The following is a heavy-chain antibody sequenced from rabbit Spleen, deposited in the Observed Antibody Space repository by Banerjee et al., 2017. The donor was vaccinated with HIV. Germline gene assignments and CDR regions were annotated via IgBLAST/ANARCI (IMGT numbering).Heavy chain of an antibody. V-gene: IGHV1S40*01. CDR2: IYFSSGST. Sequence: QSLEESGGGLVKPGASLTLTCTASGFSFSSSDWICWVRQAPGKGLELIACIYFSSGSTYYANWAKGRFTISKTSSTTVTLQVTSLTAADTATYFCARGYAGYTDSGYSRGLYLWGPGTLVTVS. J-gene: IGHJ6*01. CDR1: GFSFSSSDW. D-gene: IGHD7-1*01. CDR3: ARGYAGYTDSGYSRGLYL.